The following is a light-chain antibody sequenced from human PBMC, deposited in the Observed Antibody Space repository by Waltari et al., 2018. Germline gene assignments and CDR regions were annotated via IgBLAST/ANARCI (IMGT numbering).Light chain of an antibody. CDR2: GAS. CDR3: QHYLRLPVT. CDR1: QSATRA. J-gene: IGKJ1*01. Sequence: EIVLTQSPGTLSLSTGESATLSCRTSQSATRALAWYQQKPGQAPRLLIYGASNRATGLPDRFSGSGSGTDFSLTISSLEPEDFAVYYCQHYLRLPVTFGQGTKVEVK. V-gene: IGKV3-20*01.